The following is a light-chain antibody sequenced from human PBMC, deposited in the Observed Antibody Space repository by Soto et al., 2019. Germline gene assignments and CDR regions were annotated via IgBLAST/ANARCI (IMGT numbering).Light chain of an antibody. Sequence: DVQMTQSPSSLSASVGDRVTITCRASQSINNWLAWYQQKPGKAPKFLIYDASTLETGVPSSFSCSASGTEFTLTISGLQPEDVASYYGQQYYTYPLTFGGGTRVELK. J-gene: IGKJ4*01. CDR2: DAS. CDR1: QSINNW. V-gene: IGKV1-5*01. CDR3: QQYYTYPLT.